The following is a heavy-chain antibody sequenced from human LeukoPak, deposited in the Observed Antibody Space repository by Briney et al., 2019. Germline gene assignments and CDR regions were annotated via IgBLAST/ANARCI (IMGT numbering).Heavy chain of an antibody. CDR1: GGSISSSSYY. CDR3: ARGYSGSRDY. J-gene: IGHJ4*02. D-gene: IGHD1-26*01. CDR2: IYYSGST. Sequence: SETLSLTCTVSGGSISSSSYYWGWIRQPPGKGLEWIGSIYYSGSTYYNPSLKSRVTISVDTSKNQFSLKLSSVTAADTAVYYCARGYSGSRDYWGQGTLVTVSS. V-gene: IGHV4-39*01.